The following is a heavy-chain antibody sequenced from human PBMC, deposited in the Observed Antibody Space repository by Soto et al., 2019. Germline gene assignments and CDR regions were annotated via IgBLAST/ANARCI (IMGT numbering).Heavy chain of an antibody. CDR1: GFTFSSYW. V-gene: IGHV3-74*01. CDR3: ARYICCGPDV. CDR2: ITNDGKSA. J-gene: IGHJ6*04. D-gene: IGHD2-21*01. Sequence: VQLVESGGGLVQPGGSLRLSCAASGFTFSSYWMQWVRQTPGKGLVWVGRITNDGKSAYYADSVKGRFTISRDNAKNTLYLQMNGLRDDDTSVFYCARYICCGPDVWGKGTTVIVNS.